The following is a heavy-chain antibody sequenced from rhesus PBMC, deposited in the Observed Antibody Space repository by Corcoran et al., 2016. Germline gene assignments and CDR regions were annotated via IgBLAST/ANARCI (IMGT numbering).Heavy chain of an antibody. CDR2: INTGGGST. CDR3: AKDGRYSGYSAFDY. J-gene: IGHJ4*01. CDR1: GFTFSSYY. D-gene: IGHD5-24*01. Sequence: EVQLVESGGGLVQPGDSLRLSCSGSGFTFSSYYMYWVRQAPGKGLEWGSAINTGGGSTWYTDSVKGRFTISKENAKNTLYLQMDSLRAEDTAVYYCAKDGRYSGYSAFDYWGQGVLVTVSS. V-gene: IGHV3-8*01.